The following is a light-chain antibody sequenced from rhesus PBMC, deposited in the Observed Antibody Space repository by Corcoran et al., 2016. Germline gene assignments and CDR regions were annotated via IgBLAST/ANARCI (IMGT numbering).Light chain of an antibody. V-gene: IGKV1-22*01. CDR1: QGISSW. CDR2: KAS. J-gene: IGKJ4*01. Sequence: DIQMTQSPSSLSASVGDTVTITCRASQGISSWLAWYQQKPGKAPKLLIYKASSLQSGVPSRFSGSGAGTDFTLTISSLQSEDFATYYCQQYSSRPLTFVGGTKVELK. CDR3: QQYSSRPLT.